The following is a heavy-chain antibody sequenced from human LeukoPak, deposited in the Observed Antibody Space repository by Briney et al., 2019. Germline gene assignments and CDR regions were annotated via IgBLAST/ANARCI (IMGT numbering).Heavy chain of an antibody. V-gene: IGHV3-49*04. Sequence: GGSLRLSCTASGFTFGDYAMSWVRQAPGKGLEWVGFIRSKAYGGTTEYAASVKGRFTISRDDTKSIAYLQMNSLKTEDTAVYYCTRVGLRFGELSFWGQGTLVTVSS. CDR2: IRSKAYGGTT. J-gene: IGHJ4*02. D-gene: IGHD3-10*01. CDR3: TRVGLRFGELSF. CDR1: GFTFGDYA.